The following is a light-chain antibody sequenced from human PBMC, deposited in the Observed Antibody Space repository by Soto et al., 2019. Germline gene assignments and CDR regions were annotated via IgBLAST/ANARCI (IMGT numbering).Light chain of an antibody. J-gene: IGKJ4*01. CDR3: QQYDRYPLT. Sequence: EIVMTQSPATLSVSPGERATLSCRASQSVSSNLAWYQQKPGQAPRLLIYGASTRATGIPARFSGSGSGTEFTLTISSLQSEDFATYYCQQYDRYPLTFGGGTKVEI. CDR1: QSVSSN. V-gene: IGKV3-15*01. CDR2: GAS.